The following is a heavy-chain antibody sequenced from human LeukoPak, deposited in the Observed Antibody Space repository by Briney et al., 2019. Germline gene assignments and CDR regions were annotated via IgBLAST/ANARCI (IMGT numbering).Heavy chain of an antibody. Sequence: ASVKVSCKASGYTFTSYYMHWVRQAPGQGLEWMGIINPSGGSTSYAQKFQGRVTMTRDTSTSTVYMELSSLRSEDTAVYYCARPRYSSGWSSHYYYYYGMDVWGQGTTVTVSS. J-gene: IGHJ6*02. CDR2: INPSGGST. V-gene: IGHV1-46*01. CDR1: GYTFTSYY. CDR3: ARPRYSSGWSSHYYYYYGMDV. D-gene: IGHD6-19*01.